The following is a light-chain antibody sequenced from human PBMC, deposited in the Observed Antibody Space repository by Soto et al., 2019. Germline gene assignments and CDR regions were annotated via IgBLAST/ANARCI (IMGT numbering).Light chain of an antibody. CDR2: EVT. CDR1: SSDVGDYDH. V-gene: IGLV2-8*01. CDR3: SSYVGYNHLV. Sequence: QSALTQPPSASGSPGQSVTISCTGTSSDVGDYDHVSWYQQHPGKAPKLVILEVTKRPPGVPDRLSGSKSGNTASLTVSGLQAGDESDYYCSSYVGYNHLVFGGGTKLTVL. J-gene: IGLJ2*01.